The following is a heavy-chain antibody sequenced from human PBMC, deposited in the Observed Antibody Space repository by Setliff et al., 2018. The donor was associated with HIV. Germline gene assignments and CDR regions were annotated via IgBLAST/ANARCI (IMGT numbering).Heavy chain of an antibody. J-gene: IGHJ5*02. CDR2: ITPSGAT. Sequence: PSETLSLTSAGYGGSVSGHYWGWFRQPPGKGLEWIGEITPSGATNYLPSLKSRVTMSLDTSKNQFSLKMTSVTAADTALYYCSNWNTTIDEDAWGQGTLVTVSS. CDR1: GGSVSGHY. D-gene: IGHD5-18*01. CDR3: SNWNTTIDEDA. V-gene: IGHV4-34*01.